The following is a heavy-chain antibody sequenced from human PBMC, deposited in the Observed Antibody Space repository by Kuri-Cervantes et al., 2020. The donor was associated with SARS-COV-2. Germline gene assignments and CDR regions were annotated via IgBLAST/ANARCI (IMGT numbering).Heavy chain of an antibody. Sequence: GSLRLSCTVSGGSISSSSYYWGWIRQPPGKGLEWIGSIYYSGSTYYNPSLKSRVTISVDTSKNQFSLKLSSVTAADTAVYYCARATVVVPFDYWGQGTLVTVSS. CDR1: GGSISSSSYY. D-gene: IGHD4-23*01. CDR2: IYYSGST. CDR3: ARATVVVPFDY. J-gene: IGHJ4*02. V-gene: IGHV4-39*07.